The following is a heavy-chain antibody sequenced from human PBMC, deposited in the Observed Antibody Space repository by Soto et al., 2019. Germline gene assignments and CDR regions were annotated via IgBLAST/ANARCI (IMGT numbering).Heavy chain of an antibody. CDR3: AKDWYHYDSSGYYYVENAFYM. Sequence: EVQLLESGGGLVQPGGSLRLSCAASGFTFSTYAMAWVRQAPGKGLEWVSTLSYSGASTYYADSVKGRFTLSRANSKNPLYLQMTSLRAEDTAKYYCAKDWYHYDSSGYYYVENAFYMWGQGTMVTVSS. CDR1: GFTFSTYA. V-gene: IGHV3-23*01. J-gene: IGHJ3*02. D-gene: IGHD3-22*01. CDR2: LSYSGAST.